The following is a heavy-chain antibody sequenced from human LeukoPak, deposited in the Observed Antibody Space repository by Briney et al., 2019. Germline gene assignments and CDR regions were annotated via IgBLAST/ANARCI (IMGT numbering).Heavy chain of an antibody. CDR1: GFTFSSCA. CDR3: ARVRLWFGWLNFDY. V-gene: IGHV3-23*01. Sequence: HLGGSLRLSCAASGFTFSSCAMSWVRQAPGKGLEWVSAISGSGGSTYYADSVKGRFTISRDNSKNTLYLQMNSLRAEDTAVYYCARVRLWFGWLNFDYWGQGTLVTVSS. J-gene: IGHJ4*02. D-gene: IGHD3-10*01. CDR2: ISGSGGST.